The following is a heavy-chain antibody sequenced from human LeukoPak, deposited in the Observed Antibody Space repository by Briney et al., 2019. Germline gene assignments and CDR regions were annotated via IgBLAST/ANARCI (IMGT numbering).Heavy chain of an antibody. CDR3: ARDYYDSSGYYFDY. D-gene: IGHD3-22*01. Sequence: VKVSCKASGYTXXSYXINWVRQATGQGLEWMGWMNPNSGNTGYAQKFQGRVTMTRNTSISTAYMELSSLRSEDTAVYYCARDYYDSSGYYFDYWGQGTLVTVSS. CDR1: GYTXXSYX. J-gene: IGHJ4*02. V-gene: IGHV1-8*01. CDR2: MNPNSGNT.